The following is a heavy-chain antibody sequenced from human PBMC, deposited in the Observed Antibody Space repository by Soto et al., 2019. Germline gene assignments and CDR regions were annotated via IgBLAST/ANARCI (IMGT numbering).Heavy chain of an antibody. CDR1: GYTFTSYG. V-gene: IGHV1-18*01. D-gene: IGHD4-17*01. Sequence: QVQLVQSGAEVKKPGASVKVSCKASGYTFTSYGISWVRQAPGQGLEWMGWISAYNGNTNHAQKFQGRVTMTTDTSTSTAYTEPRSLRSDATAVYYCTRGTTVETGSYWGQGTLVTVSS. CDR2: ISAYNGNT. CDR3: TRGTTVETGSY. J-gene: IGHJ4*02.